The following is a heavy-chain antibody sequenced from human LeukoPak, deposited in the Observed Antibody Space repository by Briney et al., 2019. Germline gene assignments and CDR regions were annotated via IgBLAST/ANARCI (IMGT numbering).Heavy chain of an antibody. D-gene: IGHD3-10*01. J-gene: IGHJ5*02. Sequence: ASVKVSCKASGYTFTGYYMHWVRQAPGQGLEWMGWINPNSGGTNYAQKFQGRVTMTRDTSISTAYMELSRLRSDDTAVYYCARQTRRNYYGSGSQNWFDPWGQGTLVTVSS. CDR1: GYTFTGYY. CDR3: ARQTRRNYYGSGSQNWFDP. V-gene: IGHV1-2*02. CDR2: INPNSGGT.